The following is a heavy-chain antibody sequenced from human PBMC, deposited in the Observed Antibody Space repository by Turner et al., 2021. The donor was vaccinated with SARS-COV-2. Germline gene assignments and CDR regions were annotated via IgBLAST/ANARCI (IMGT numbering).Heavy chain of an antibody. CDR1: GFTLSSYS. CDR2: ISSSSSYI. V-gene: IGHV3-21*01. CDR3: ATIAAAGPDFYYYYGMDV. J-gene: IGHJ6*02. D-gene: IGHD6-13*01. Sequence: EVQLVESGGGLVQPGGSLRLSCAASGFTLSSYSMNWVRQAPGKGLEWVSSISSSSSYIYYADSVKGRFTISRDNAKNSLYLQLNSLRAEDTAVYYCATIAAAGPDFYYYYGMDVWGQGTTVTVSS.